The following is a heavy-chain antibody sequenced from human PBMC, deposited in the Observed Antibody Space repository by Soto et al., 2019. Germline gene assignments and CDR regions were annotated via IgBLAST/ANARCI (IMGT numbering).Heavy chain of an antibody. J-gene: IGHJ4*02. CDR3: ARYHNFGDYGYFDY. CDR2: IDHSETT. D-gene: IGHD4-17*01. CDR1: GGSFSGYY. V-gene: IGHV4-59*01. Sequence: PSETLSLTCAVYGGSFSGYYWTWIRQPPGKGLEWIGYIDHSETTNYNASLRSRVSISVDTSKNQSSLMLSSVTPADPAVYYCARYHNFGDYGYFDYWGQGTLVTVSS.